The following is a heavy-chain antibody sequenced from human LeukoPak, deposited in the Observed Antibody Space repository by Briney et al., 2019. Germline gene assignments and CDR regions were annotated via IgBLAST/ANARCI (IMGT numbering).Heavy chain of an antibody. CDR2: IRGDAGST. D-gene: IGHD7-27*01. Sequence: GGSLRLSCAASGFTFDAFGMTWVRQAPGKGLEWVSAIRGDAGSTGYADSVKGRFTISRDNAKNTLYLQMNSLRVEDTALYYCARVWAWGSGNYFDNWGQGTLVTVSS. CDR1: GFTFDAFG. J-gene: IGHJ4*02. V-gene: IGHV3-20*04. CDR3: ARVWAWGSGNYFDN.